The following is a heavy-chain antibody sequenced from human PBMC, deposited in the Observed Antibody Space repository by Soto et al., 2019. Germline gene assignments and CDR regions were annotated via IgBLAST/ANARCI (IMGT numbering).Heavy chain of an antibody. CDR2: ISNSGSST. CDR3: ARADLLWDSFDL. D-gene: IGHD2-2*01. Sequence: GGSLRLSCSASGFIFSESTIYWVRQVPGKGLEWVSIISNSGSSTYHGDSVKGRFTTSRDNSKGTLSLHMRGVRIDDTAVYFCARADLLWDSFDLWGQGTLVTVSS. CDR1: GFIFSEST. J-gene: IGHJ4*02. V-gene: IGHV3-23*05.